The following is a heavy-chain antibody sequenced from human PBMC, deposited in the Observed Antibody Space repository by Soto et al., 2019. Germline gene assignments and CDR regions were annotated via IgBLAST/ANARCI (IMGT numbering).Heavy chain of an antibody. Sequence: SETLSLTCAVYGGSFSGYYWSWIRQPPGKGLEWIGEINHSGSTNYNPSLKSRVTISVDTSKNQFSLKLSSVTAADTAVYYCARDRGYSGYDWDFDYWGQGTLVT. CDR2: INHSGST. CDR3: ARDRGYSGYDWDFDY. J-gene: IGHJ4*02. CDR1: GGSFSGYY. V-gene: IGHV4-34*01. D-gene: IGHD5-12*01.